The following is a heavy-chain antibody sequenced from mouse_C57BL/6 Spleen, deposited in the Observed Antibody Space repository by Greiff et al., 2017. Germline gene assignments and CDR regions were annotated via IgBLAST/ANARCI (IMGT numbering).Heavy chain of an antibody. D-gene: IGHD1-1*02. CDR1: GYAFTNYL. J-gene: IGHJ4*01. V-gene: IGHV1-54*01. CDR3: ARSSDYGRYAMDY. CDR2: INPGSGGT. Sequence: QVQLQQSGAELVRPGTSVKVSCKASGYAFTNYLIEWVKQRPGQGLEWIGVINPGSGGTNYNEKFKGKATLTADKSSSTAYMQLSSLTSEDSAVYFCARSSDYGRYAMDYWGQGTSVTVSS.